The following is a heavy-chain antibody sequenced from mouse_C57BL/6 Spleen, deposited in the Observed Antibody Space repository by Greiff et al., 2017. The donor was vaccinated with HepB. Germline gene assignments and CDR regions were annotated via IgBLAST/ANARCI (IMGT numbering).Heavy chain of an antibody. CDR3: ARELRFRITTVVDYAMDY. CDR1: GYAFSSSW. Sequence: QVQLKQSGPELVKPGASVKISCKASGYAFSSSWMNWVKRRPGKGLEWIGRIYPGDGDTNYNGKFTGKATLTADKSSSTAYMQLSSLTSEDSAVYFCARELRFRITTVVDYAMDYWGQGTSVTVSS. CDR2: IYPGDGDT. D-gene: IGHD1-1*01. J-gene: IGHJ4*01. V-gene: IGHV1-82*01.